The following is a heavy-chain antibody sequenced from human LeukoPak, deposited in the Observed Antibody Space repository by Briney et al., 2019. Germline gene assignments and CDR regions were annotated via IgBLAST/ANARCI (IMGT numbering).Heavy chain of an antibody. CDR2: IYSGGST. D-gene: IGHD2-2*01. J-gene: IGHJ5*02. V-gene: IGHV3-53*01. Sequence: PGGSLRLSCAASGFTVSSNYMSWVRQAPGKGLEWVSVIYSGGSTYTADSVKGRFTISRDNSKNTLYLQMNSLRVEDTAVYYCPRGDCSSTSCFVFDPWGQGTLVIVSS. CDR1: GFTVSSNY. CDR3: PRGDCSSTSCFVFDP.